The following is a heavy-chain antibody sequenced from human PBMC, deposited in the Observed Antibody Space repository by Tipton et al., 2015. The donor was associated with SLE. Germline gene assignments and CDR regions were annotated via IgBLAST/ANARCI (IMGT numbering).Heavy chain of an antibody. CDR2: IYARGTT. D-gene: IGHD1-20*01. V-gene: IGHV4-61*02. J-gene: IGHJ6*03. Sequence: TLSLTCTVSGGSISSGSYYWSWIRQPAGKGLEWIGRIYARGTTNYNPSLKSRVTISVDTSKNQFSLRLSSVTAADTAVYYCARDPPLTGSYYYYMDVWGQGTTVTVSS. CDR1: GGSISSGSYY. CDR3: ARDPPLTGSYYYYMDV.